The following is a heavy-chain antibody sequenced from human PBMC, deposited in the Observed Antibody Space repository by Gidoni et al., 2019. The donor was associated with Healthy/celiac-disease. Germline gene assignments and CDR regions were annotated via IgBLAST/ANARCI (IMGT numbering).Heavy chain of an antibody. CDR1: GFTFSSYG. J-gene: IGHJ4*02. CDR3: AKDSAPSIVVAVYYFDY. D-gene: IGHD3-22*01. V-gene: IGHV3-30*18. CDR2: ISYDGSNK. Sequence: QVQLLDSGGGVVQPGRSLRLSCAASGFTFSSYGLHWVRQAPGKGLEWVAVISYDGSNKYYADSVKGRFTISRDNSKNTLYLQMNSLRAEDTAVYYCAKDSAPSIVVAVYYFDYWGQGTLVTVSS.